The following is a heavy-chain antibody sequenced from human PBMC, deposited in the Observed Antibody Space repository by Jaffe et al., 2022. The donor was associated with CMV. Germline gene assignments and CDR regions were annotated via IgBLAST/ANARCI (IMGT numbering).Heavy chain of an antibody. Sequence: QLQLQESGPGLVKPSETLSLTCTVSGGSISSSSYYWGWIRQPPGKGLEWIGSIYYSGSTYYNPSLKSRVTISVDTSKNQFSLKLSSVTAADTAVYYCARFWAYYYDSSGYPGGGALKAFDIWGQGTMVTVSS. CDR2: IYYSGST. V-gene: IGHV4-39*01. D-gene: IGHD3-22*01. CDR1: GGSISSSSYY. CDR3: ARFWAYYYDSSGYPGGGALKAFDI. J-gene: IGHJ3*02.